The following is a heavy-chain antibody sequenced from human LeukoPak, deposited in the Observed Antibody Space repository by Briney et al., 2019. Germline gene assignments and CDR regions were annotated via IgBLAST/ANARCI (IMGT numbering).Heavy chain of an antibody. J-gene: IGHJ4*02. CDR1: GYSFTSYW. D-gene: IGHD2-15*01. Sequence: GESLKISCKGSGYSFTSYWIGWVRQLPGKGLEWMGIIYPGDSDTRYSPSFQGQVTISADKSISTAYLQWSSLKASDTAMYYCARGALGYCSGGSCYALDYWGQGTLVTVSS. V-gene: IGHV5-51*01. CDR2: IYPGDSDT. CDR3: ARGALGYCSGGSCYALDY.